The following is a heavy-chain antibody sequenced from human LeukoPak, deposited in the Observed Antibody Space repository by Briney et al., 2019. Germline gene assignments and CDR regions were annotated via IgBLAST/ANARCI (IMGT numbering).Heavy chain of an antibody. V-gene: IGHV3-20*04. Sequence: GGSLRLSCAASGFTFDDYGMSWVRQAPGKGLEWVSGINWNGGSTGYADSVKGRFTISRDSAKNSLYLQMNSLRAEDTALYYCARALNPYYYYMDVWGKGTTVTVSS. J-gene: IGHJ6*03. D-gene: IGHD1-14*01. CDR2: INWNGGST. CDR3: ARALNPYYYYMDV. CDR1: GFTFDDYG.